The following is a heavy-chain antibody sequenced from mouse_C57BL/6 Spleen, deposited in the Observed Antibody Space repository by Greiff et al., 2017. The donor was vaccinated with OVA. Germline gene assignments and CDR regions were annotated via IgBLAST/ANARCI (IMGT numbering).Heavy chain of an antibody. Sequence: QVQLQQPGAELVRPGTSVKLSCKASGYTFTSYWMHWVKQRPGQGLEWIGVIDPSDSYTNYNQKFKGKATLTVDTSSSTAYMQLSSLTSEDSAVYYCARSTAQATLFAYWGQGTLVTVSA. D-gene: IGHD3-2*02. CDR2: IDPSDSYT. CDR3: ARSTAQATLFAY. V-gene: IGHV1-59*01. CDR1: GYTFTSYW. J-gene: IGHJ3*01.